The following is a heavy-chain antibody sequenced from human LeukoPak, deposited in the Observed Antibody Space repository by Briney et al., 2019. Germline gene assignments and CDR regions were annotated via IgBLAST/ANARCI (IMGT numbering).Heavy chain of an antibody. D-gene: IGHD6-6*01. J-gene: IGHJ3*02. CDR2: IYTDGGT. Sequence: PRGSLRLSCAASGFTVTSNYMSWVRQAPGKGLEWVPPIYTDGGTYYVDSVKGSFTASTDNSTNTLYIQMNTLRAEDTAVYYCARDGSSSSGEVDAFDNWGQGTMVTVSS. CDR3: ARDGSSSSGEVDAFDN. V-gene: IGHV3-66*01. CDR1: GFTVTSNY.